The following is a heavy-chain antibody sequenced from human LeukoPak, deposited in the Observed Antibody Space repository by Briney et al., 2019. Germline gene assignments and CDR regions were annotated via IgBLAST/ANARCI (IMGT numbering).Heavy chain of an antibody. V-gene: IGHV1-46*01. CDR2: INPSGGST. Sequence: ASVKVSCKASGYTFTSYYIHWVRQAPGQGLEWIGIINPSGGSTSYAQRFQGRVTMTRDTSTSTVYMEVSSLRSEDTAVYYCARDERNDFWSGEWEYWGQGALVTVSS. D-gene: IGHD3-3*01. CDR3: ARDERNDFWSGEWEY. J-gene: IGHJ4*02. CDR1: GYTFTSYY.